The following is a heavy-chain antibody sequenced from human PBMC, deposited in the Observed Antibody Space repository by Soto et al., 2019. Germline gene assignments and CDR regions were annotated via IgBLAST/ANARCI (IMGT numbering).Heavy chain of an antibody. CDR3: AIGSVVVMGAATGGLIY. CDR2: IIPIFGRP. V-gene: IGHV1-69*06. D-gene: IGHD2-21*01. Sequence: QVQLVQSGTEVKKPGSSVKVSCKASGGTFSTLAVSWVRQAPGQGLEWMGGIIPIFGRPKYAQRFQGRVSITADKSTTTAYMELSSLRSEDTAVYYCAIGSVVVMGAATGGLIYWGQGALVTVSS. J-gene: IGHJ4*02. CDR1: GGTFSTLA.